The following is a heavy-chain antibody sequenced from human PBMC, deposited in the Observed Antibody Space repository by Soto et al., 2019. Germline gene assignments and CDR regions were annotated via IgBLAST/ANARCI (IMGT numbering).Heavy chain of an antibody. CDR2: INHSGST. CDR3: ARRKRYYYDSSGYYHGSFDY. J-gene: IGHJ4*02. CDR1: GGSFSGYY. Sequence: PSETLSLTCAVYGGSFSGYYWSWIRQPPGKGLEWIGEINHSGSTNYNPSLKSRVTISVDTSKNQFSLKLSSVTAADTAVYYCARRKRYYYDSSGYYHGSFDYWGQGTLVTVSS. V-gene: IGHV4-34*01. D-gene: IGHD3-22*01.